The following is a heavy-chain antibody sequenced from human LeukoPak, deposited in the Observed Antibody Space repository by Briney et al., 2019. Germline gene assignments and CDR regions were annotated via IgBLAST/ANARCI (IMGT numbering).Heavy chain of an antibody. D-gene: IGHD3-10*01. CDR1: GYSISSGYY. Sequence: SETLSLTCSVSGYSISSGYYWGWIRQPPGKGLEWIGYIYHSGSTYYNPSLKSRVTISVDRSKNQFSLKLSSVTAADTAVYYCAANLRGSLKFDPWGQGTLVTVSS. CDR2: IYHSGST. V-gene: IGHV4-38-2*02. CDR3: AANLRGSLKFDP. J-gene: IGHJ5*02.